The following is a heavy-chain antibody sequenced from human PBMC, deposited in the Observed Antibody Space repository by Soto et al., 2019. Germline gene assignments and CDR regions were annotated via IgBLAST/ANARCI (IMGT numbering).Heavy chain of an antibody. D-gene: IGHD2-2*01. CDR1: GGTFSSYA. CDR2: IIPIFGTA. Sequence: QVQLVQSGAEVQKPGSSVKVSCKASGGTFSSYAISWVRQAPGQGLEWMGGIIPIFGTAHYAQKFQGRVTIAADEATSTAYMELSSLRSEDTAVYYCARSRGGVVVPAADYYFDYWGQGTLVTVSS. CDR3: ARSRGGVVVPAADYYFDY. V-gene: IGHV1-69*01. J-gene: IGHJ4*02.